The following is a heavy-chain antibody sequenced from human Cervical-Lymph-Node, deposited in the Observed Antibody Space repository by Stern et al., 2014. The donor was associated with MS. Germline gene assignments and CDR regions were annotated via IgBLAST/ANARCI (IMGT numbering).Heavy chain of an antibody. J-gene: IGHJ4*02. Sequence: QMQLVQSGAEVKKPGASVKVSCMASGYSFTSYFINWVRQASGQGLEWMGIINPSAGNTNYAQKFQGRVVMTSDTSTGTVYMELSSLRSEDTAVYYCARDEGADYWGQGTLVTVSS. V-gene: IGHV1-46*01. CDR1: GYSFTSYF. CDR3: ARDEGADY. CDR2: INPSAGNT.